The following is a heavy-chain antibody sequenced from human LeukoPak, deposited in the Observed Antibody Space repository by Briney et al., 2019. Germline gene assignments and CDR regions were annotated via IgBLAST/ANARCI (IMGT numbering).Heavy chain of an antibody. V-gene: IGHV3-23*01. J-gene: IGHJ4*02. CDR1: GFSFSSYA. CDR2: ISSGGSST. CDR3: AKKYCSSTSCLVDY. D-gene: IGHD2-2*01. Sequence: GGSLRLSCAASGFSFSSYAMSWVRQAPGKGLEWVSVISSGGSSTYYADSVKGRFTISRDNSKNTLYLQMNSLRAEDTAVYYCAKKYCSSTSCLVDYWGQGTLVTVSS.